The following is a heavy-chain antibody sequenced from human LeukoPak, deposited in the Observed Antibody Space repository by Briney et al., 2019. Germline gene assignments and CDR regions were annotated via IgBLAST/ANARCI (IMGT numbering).Heavy chain of an antibody. D-gene: IGHD2-15*01. Sequence: GASVKVSCKASGYTFTGYYMHWVRQAPGHGLEWMGWINPNSGNTGYAQKFQGRVTITRNTSISTAYMELSSLRSEDTAVYYCARGNVAFDYWGQGTLVTVSS. CDR3: ARGNVAFDY. CDR1: GYTFTGYY. CDR2: INPNSGNT. J-gene: IGHJ4*02. V-gene: IGHV1-8*03.